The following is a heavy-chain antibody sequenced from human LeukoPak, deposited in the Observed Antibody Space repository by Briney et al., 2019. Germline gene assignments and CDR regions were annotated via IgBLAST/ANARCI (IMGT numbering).Heavy chain of an antibody. V-gene: IGHV4-34*01. Sequence: SETLSLTCAVYGGSFSGYYWSWIRQPPGKGLEWIGEINHSGSTNYNPSLKSRVTISVDTSKNQFSLKLSSVTAADTAVYYCAGLFDYGDSHYYYYYMDVWGKGTTVTVPS. CDR1: GGSFSGYY. CDR3: AGLFDYGDSHYYYYYMDV. D-gene: IGHD4-17*01. CDR2: INHSGST. J-gene: IGHJ6*03.